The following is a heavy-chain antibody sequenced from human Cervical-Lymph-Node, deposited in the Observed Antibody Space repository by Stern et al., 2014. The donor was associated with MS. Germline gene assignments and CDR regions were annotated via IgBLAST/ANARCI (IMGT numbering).Heavy chain of an antibody. CDR3: ARYDSSTYYHDSFDI. J-gene: IGHJ3*02. Sequence: QLQLQESGPGLVKPSQTLSLTCIVSGGSISSNGYYWSWVRQHPGNGLEWIGYIYHSGSTYYNPSLTSRATISIDTSKNHFSLKLSSVSAADTALYYCARYDSSTYYHDSFDIWGQGTMVTVSS. V-gene: IGHV4-31*03. D-gene: IGHD3-22*01. CDR1: GGSISSNGYY. CDR2: IYHSGST.